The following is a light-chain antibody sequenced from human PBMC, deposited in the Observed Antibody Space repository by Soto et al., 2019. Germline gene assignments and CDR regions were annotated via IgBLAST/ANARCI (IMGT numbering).Light chain of an antibody. CDR3: QQYNKWPIT. V-gene: IGKV3-15*01. CDR1: QSVRSN. J-gene: IGKJ5*01. Sequence: VMTQSPATLSMSPVEGATLSCRASQSVRSNVAWYYQKPGQAPRLLIYRASSRAAGLPDRFSGSGSETEFTLTITTLQSEDFAVYYCQQYNKWPITFGQGTRLEI. CDR2: RAS.